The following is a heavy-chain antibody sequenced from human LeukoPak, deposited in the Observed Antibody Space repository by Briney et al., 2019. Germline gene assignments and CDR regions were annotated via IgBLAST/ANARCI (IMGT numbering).Heavy chain of an antibody. D-gene: IGHD6-19*01. CDR3: ARVSSVAGTDFDY. CDR2: IKQDGSEK. CDR1: GFTFSSYW. Sequence: GGSLRLSCAASGFTFSSYWMSWVRQAPGKGREWVANIKQDGSEKYYVDSVKGRFTISRDNAKYSLYLQMNSLRAEDTAVYYCARVSSVAGTDFDYWGQGTLVTVSS. J-gene: IGHJ4*02. V-gene: IGHV3-7*01.